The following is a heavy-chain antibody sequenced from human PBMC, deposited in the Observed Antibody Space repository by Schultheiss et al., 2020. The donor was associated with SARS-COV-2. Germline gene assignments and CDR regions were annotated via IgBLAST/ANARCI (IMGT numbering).Heavy chain of an antibody. Sequence: GSLRLSCAASGFTFSSYWMSWVRQPPGKGLEWIGSIYYSGSTYYNPSLKSRVTISVDTSKNQFSLKLSSVTAADTAVYYCARGLLWFGELQHFSNNWFDPWGQGTLVTVSS. CDR2: IYYSGST. CDR1: GFTFSSYW. CDR3: ARGLLWFGELQHFSNNWFDP. V-gene: IGHV4-39*07. D-gene: IGHD3-10*01. J-gene: IGHJ5*02.